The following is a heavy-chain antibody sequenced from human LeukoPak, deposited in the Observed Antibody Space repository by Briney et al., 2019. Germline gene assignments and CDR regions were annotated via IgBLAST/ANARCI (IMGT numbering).Heavy chain of an antibody. CDR3: AKSLSSGWSSYYFGD. Sequence: GGSLRLSCAASGFTFSNYGMHWVRQAPGKGLEWVAVISYDGSNKYYADSVKGRFTISRDNSKNTLYLQMNSLRPEDTAVYYCAKSLSSGWSSYYFGDWGQGALVTVSS. CDR1: GFTFSNYG. J-gene: IGHJ4*02. D-gene: IGHD6-19*01. CDR2: ISYDGSNK. V-gene: IGHV3-30*18.